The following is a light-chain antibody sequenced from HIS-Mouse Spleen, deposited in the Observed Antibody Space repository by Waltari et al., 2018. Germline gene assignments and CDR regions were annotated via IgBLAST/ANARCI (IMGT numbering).Light chain of an antibody. CDR1: SSDAGGYNY. V-gene: IGLV2-14*03. J-gene: IGLJ2*01. Sequence: QSALTQPASVSGSPGQSITIPCTGTSSDAGGYNYVAWYQQHPGKAPKLMLYDVSNRPSGVSNRFSGSKSGNTASLTISGLQAEDEADYYCSSYTSSSTLEVFGGGTKLTVL. CDR3: SSYTSSSTLEV. CDR2: DVS.